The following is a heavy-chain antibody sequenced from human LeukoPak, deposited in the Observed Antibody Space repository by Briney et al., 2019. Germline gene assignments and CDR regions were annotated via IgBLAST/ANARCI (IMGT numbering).Heavy chain of an antibody. V-gene: IGHV3-64D*09. D-gene: IGHD5-18*01. CDR3: VRGYPFGPYGMDV. Sequence: HTGGSLRLSCSASGFPFSSYAMHWVRQAPGKGLEYVSAISDSGGSTYYADSVKGRFTISRDNSKNTLYLQMSSLRAEDTAVYFCVRGYPFGPYGMDVWGQGTTVTVSS. CDR1: GFPFSSYA. J-gene: IGHJ6*02. CDR2: ISDSGGST.